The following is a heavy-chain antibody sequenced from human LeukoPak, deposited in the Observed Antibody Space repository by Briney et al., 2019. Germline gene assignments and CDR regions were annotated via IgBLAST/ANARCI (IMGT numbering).Heavy chain of an antibody. CDR1: GFTFSKNW. V-gene: IGHV3-74*01. D-gene: IGHD6-13*01. CDR2: IQGDGSNT. CDR3: ARGTSAGGPISPFDF. J-gene: IGHJ4*02. Sequence: PGGSLRLSCVASGFTFSKNWMHWVRQAPGKGLVWVSRIQGDGSNTNYADSVKGRFSISRDNAKNTVYLQMNSLRAEDTDIYYCARGTSAGGPISPFDFWGQGTVVTVSS.